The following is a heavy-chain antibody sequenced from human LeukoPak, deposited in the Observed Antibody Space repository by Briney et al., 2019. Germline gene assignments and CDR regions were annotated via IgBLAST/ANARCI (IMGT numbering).Heavy chain of an antibody. CDR3: ASRRSSTRQRVDY. V-gene: IGHV4-39*07. CDR2: IYNSEST. Sequence: SETLSLTCTVSGGSISSRSYYWGWIRQPPGKGLEWIGSIYNSESTYYNPSLKSRVTISVDTSKNQLSLKVSSVTAADTAVYYCASRRSSTRQRVDYWGQGTLVTVSS. CDR1: GGSISSRSYY. D-gene: IGHD2-2*01. J-gene: IGHJ4*02.